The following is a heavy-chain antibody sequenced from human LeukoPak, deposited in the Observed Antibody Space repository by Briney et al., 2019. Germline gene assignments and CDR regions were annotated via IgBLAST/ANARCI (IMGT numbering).Heavy chain of an antibody. CDR2: ISPSGTDI. Sequence: PGGSLRLSCAVSGFTFTDTYMTWIRQAPGKGLESLSYISPSGTDISYADSVKGRFTISRDNSKNTLYLQMNSLRAEDTAVYYCARSWTVAVFGLLPPPLFDYWGQGTLVTVSS. J-gene: IGHJ4*02. V-gene: IGHV3-11*04. CDR3: ARSWTVAVFGLLPPPLFDY. CDR1: GFTFTDTY. D-gene: IGHD3/OR15-3a*01.